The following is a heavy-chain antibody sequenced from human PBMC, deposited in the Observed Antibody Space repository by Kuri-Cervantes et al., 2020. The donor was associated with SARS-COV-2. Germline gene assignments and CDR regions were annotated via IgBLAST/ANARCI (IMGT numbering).Heavy chain of an antibody. CDR1: GFTFSSYS. CDR3: ARQYYDILTGYYLYGMDV. D-gene: IGHD3-9*01. Sequence: ETLSLTCAASGFTFSSYSMNWVRQAPGKGLEWVSYISSSSSTTYYADSVKGRFTISRDNAKNSLYLQMNSLRDEDTAVYYCARQYYDILTGYYLYGMDVLGQGTTVTVSS. V-gene: IGHV3-48*02. J-gene: IGHJ6*02. CDR2: ISSSSSTT.